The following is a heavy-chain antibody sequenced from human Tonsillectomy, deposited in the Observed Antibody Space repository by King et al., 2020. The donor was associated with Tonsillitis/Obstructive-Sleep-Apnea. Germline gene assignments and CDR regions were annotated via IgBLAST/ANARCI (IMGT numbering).Heavy chain of an antibody. CDR1: GGSISSYY. CDR2: IYYSGST. J-gene: IGHJ6*03. D-gene: IGHD6-13*01. CDR3: AREGGEWSSSWYYYYMDV. Sequence: VQLQESGPGLVKPSETLSLPCTVSGGSISSYYWSWIRQPPGKGLEWSGYIYYSGSTNYNPSLQSRVTISVDTSKNQLSLKLSSVTAADTAVYYCAREGGEWSSSWYYYYMDVWGKGTTVTVSS. V-gene: IGHV4-59*01.